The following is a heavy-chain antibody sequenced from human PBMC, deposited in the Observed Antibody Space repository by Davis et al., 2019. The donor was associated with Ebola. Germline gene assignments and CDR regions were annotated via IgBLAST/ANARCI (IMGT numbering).Heavy chain of an antibody. V-gene: IGHV4-34*01. J-gene: IGHJ2*01. Sequence: SETLSLTCAVYGGSFSGYYWSWIRQPPGKGLEWIGEINHSGSTNYNPSLKSRVTISVDTSKNQFSLKLNSVIAADTAVYYCARVRAYYYDSSGYYTYWYFDLWGRGTLVTVSS. CDR3: ARVRAYYYDSSGYYTYWYFDL. D-gene: IGHD3-22*01. CDR2: INHSGST. CDR1: GGSFSGYY.